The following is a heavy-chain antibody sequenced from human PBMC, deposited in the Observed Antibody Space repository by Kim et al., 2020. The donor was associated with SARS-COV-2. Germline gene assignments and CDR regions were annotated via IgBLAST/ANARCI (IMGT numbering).Heavy chain of an antibody. Sequence: GGSLRLSCAASGFTFSSYGMHWVRQAPGKGLEWVAVIWYDGSNKYYADSVKGRFTISRDNSKNTLYLQMNSLRAEDTAVYYCAKDSYCGGDCYPRGYGMDVWGQGTTVTVSS. CDR2: IWYDGSNK. J-gene: IGHJ6*02. CDR3: AKDSYCGGDCYPRGYGMDV. D-gene: IGHD2-21*02. CDR1: GFTFSSYG. V-gene: IGHV3-33*06.